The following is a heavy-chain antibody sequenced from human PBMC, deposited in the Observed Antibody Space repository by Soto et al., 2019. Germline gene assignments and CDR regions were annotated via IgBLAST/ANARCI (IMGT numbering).Heavy chain of an antibody. J-gene: IGHJ4*02. D-gene: IGHD5-18*01. Sequence: ASVKVSCKASGYTFTSYGISWVRQAPGQGLEWMGWISAYNGNTNYAQKLQGRVTMTTDTSTSTAYMGLRSLRSDDTAVYYCARDLFVRGRRGYSYEVGYWGQGTLVTVSS. V-gene: IGHV1-18*01. CDR3: ARDLFVRGRRGYSYEVGY. CDR1: GYTFTSYG. CDR2: ISAYNGNT.